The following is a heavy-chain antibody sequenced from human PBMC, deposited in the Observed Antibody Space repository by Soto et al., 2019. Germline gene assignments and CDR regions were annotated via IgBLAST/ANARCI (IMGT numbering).Heavy chain of an antibody. CDR2: IYWDDDK. V-gene: IGHV2-5*02. CDR1: GFSLTTSGVG. D-gene: IGHD3-3*01. Sequence: QITLNESGPTVVRPTETLTLTCRLSGFSLTTSGVGVGWIRQSPGKAPEWLALIYWDDDKRYSASLKSRLTIPKDTSKNQVVLTVSDLDPTDTATYYCAHRVLRTVFGLVTTTAIFFDFWCQGTPVAVSS. J-gene: IGHJ4*02. CDR3: AHRVLRTVFGLVTTTAIFFDF.